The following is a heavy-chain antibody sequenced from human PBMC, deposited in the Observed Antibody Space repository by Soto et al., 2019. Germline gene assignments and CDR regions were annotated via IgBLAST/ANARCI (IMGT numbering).Heavy chain of an antibody. D-gene: IGHD3-3*01. V-gene: IGHV1-69*02. CDR3: ARSTIFGVTYYDY. Sequence: GASVKVSCKASGGTFSSYTISWVRQAPGQGLEWMGRIIPILGIANYAQKFQGRVTITADESIVSMEVSNLRSEDAAIYYCARSTIFGVTYYDYWGQGTQVTVS. CDR1: GGTFSSYT. J-gene: IGHJ4*02. CDR2: IIPILGIA.